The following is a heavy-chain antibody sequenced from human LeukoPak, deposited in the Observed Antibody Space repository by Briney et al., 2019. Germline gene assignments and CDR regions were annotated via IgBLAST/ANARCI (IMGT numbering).Heavy chain of an antibody. V-gene: IGHV3-48*03. CDR2: SSSSGSTI. Sequence: HLGGSLRLSCAASGFTFSTYEMNWVRRAPGKGLEWVSYSSSSGSTIYYADSVKGRFTISRDNARNSLYLQMNSLTAEDTAIYYCAGGGRTQESGRKLDAFDIWGQGTVVTVSS. CDR3: AGGGRTQESGRKLDAFDI. D-gene: IGHD1-14*01. CDR1: GFTFSTYE. J-gene: IGHJ3*02.